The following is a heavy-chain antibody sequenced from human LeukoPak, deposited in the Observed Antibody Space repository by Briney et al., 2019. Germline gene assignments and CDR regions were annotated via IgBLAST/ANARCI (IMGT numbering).Heavy chain of an antibody. CDR1: GGSISSYY. D-gene: IGHD4-17*01. CDR2: IYYSGST. J-gene: IGHJ4*02. CDR3: ARSVRGLDGDSLYFDY. V-gene: IGHV4-59*08. Sequence: SETLSLTCTVSGGSISSYYWSWIRQPPGKGLEWIGYIYYSGSTNYNPSLKSRVTISVDTSKNQFSLKLSSVSAADTAVYYCARSVRGLDGDSLYFDYWGQGTLVTVSS.